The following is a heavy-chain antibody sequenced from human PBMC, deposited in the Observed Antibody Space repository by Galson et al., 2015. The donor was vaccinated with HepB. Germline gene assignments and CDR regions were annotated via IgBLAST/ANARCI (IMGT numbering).Heavy chain of an antibody. Sequence: SVEVSCKASGYTFTSYYMHWVGEAHGQGLEWMGIINPSGGSTSYAQKFQGRATMTRDTSTSTVYMELSSLRSDDTAVDYCARAQYDYVWGSYRHYYYYGMDVWGQGTTVTVSS. D-gene: IGHD3-16*02. J-gene: IGHJ6*02. V-gene: IGHV1-46*01. CDR2: INPSGGST. CDR1: GYTFTSYY. CDR3: ARAQYDYVWGSYRHYYYYGMDV.